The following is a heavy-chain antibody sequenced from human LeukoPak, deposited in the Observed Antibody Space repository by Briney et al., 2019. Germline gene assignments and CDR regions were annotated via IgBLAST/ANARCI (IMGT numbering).Heavy chain of an antibody. J-gene: IGHJ6*03. CDR3: ARRYDFWTGPGDYMDV. CDR1: GGTFISYA. V-gene: IGHV1-69*01. Sequence: ASVKVSCKGSGGTFISYAISWVRQAPGQGGEGMGGIIPIFGRANYEQKFQGRGTITADGNTSTDYMEVSSLRSEDTAVYYCARRYDFWTGPGDYMDVWGKGTTVTVSS. D-gene: IGHD3-3*01. CDR2: IIPIFGRA.